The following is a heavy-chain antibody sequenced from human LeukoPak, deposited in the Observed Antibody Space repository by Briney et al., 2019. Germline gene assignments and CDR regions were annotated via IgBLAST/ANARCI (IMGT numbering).Heavy chain of an antibody. CDR1: GYSISSGYY. CDR3: ARGTTYYYDSSGYYSG. V-gene: IGHV4-38-2*02. Sequence: SETLSLTCTVSGYSISSGYYWAWIRQPPGKGLEWIGRIYHSGSTYYNPSLKSRVTISVDTSKNQFSLKLSSVTAADTAVYYCARGTTYYYDSSGYYSGWGQGTLVTVSS. J-gene: IGHJ4*02. D-gene: IGHD3-22*01. CDR2: IYHSGST.